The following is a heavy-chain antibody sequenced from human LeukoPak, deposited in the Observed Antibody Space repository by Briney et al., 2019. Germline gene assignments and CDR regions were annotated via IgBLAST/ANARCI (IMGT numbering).Heavy chain of an antibody. CDR3: AARGGGNLYYFDY. D-gene: IGHD4-23*01. Sequence: SVKVSCKASGFTFTSSAVQWVRQARGQRLEWIGWIVVGSGNTNYAQKFQERVTITRDMSTSTAYMELSSLRSEDTAVYYCAARGGGNLYYFDYWGQGTLVTVSS. CDR2: IVVGSGNT. J-gene: IGHJ4*02. V-gene: IGHV1-58*01. CDR1: GFTFTSSA.